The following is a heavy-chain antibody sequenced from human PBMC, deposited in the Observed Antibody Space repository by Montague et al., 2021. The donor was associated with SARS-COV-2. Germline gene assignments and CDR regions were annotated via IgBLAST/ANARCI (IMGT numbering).Heavy chain of an antibody. Sequence: SETLSLTCTVSGYSIISGYYWGWIRQPPGKGLEWIGSIYHSGSTYYNPSLKSRVTISVDTSKNQFPLKLSSVTAADTAVYYCARGGEYYDFWSGYYKGDWFDPWGQGILVTVSS. CDR2: IYHSGST. CDR1: GYSIISGYY. D-gene: IGHD3-3*01. V-gene: IGHV4-38-2*02. J-gene: IGHJ5*02. CDR3: ARGGEYYDFWSGYYKGDWFDP.